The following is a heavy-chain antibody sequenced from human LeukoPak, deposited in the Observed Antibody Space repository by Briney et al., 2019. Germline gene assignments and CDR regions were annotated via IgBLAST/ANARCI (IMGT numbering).Heavy chain of an antibody. Sequence: SETLSLTCTVSGGSISSSSYYWGWIRQPPGKGLEWIGSIYYSGSTYYNPSLKSRVTISVDTSKNQFSLKLSSVTAADTAVYYCARAQQLLHLDGYIDWFDPWGQGTLVTVSS. CDR3: ARAQQLLHLDGYIDWFDP. CDR1: GGSISSSSYY. J-gene: IGHJ5*02. D-gene: IGHD6-13*01. CDR2: IYYSGST. V-gene: IGHV4-39*07.